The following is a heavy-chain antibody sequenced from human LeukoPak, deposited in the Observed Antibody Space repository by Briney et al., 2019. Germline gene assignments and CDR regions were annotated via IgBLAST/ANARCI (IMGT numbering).Heavy chain of an antibody. D-gene: IGHD3-22*01. CDR3: AKALGRITMIVVVSPFDY. CDR1: GFTFSSYW. CDR2: INTDGSST. V-gene: IGHV3-74*01. J-gene: IGHJ4*02. Sequence: GGSLRLSCAASGFTFSSYWMHWVRQAPGKGLVWVSRINTDGSSTSYADSVKGRFTISRDNSKNTLYLQMNSLRAEDTAVYYCAKALGRITMIVVVSPFDYWGQGTLVTVSS.